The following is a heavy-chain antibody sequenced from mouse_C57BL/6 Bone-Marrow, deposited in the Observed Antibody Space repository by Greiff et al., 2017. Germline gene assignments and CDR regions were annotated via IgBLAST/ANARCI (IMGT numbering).Heavy chain of an antibody. J-gene: IGHJ4*01. CDR3: ARELANWEGAMDY. CDR2: ISYDGSN. Sequence: EVHLVESGPGLVKPSQSLSLTCSVTGYSITSGYYWNWIRQFPGNKLEWMGYISYDGSNNYNPSLKNRISITRDTSKNQFFLKLNSVTTEDTATYYCARELANWEGAMDYWGQGTSVTVSS. D-gene: IGHD4-1*01. V-gene: IGHV3-6*01. CDR1: GYSITSGYY.